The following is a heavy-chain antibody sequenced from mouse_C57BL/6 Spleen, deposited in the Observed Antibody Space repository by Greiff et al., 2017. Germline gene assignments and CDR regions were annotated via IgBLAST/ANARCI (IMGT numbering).Heavy chain of an antibody. D-gene: IGHD2-3*01. V-gene: IGHV1-55*01. J-gene: IGHJ2*01. CDR3: ARSLYDGYYLRLYYVDY. Sequence: QVQLQQPGAELVKPGASVKMSCKASGYTFTSYWITWVKQRPGQGLEWIGDIYPGSGSTNYNEKFKSKATLTVDTSSSTAYMQLSSLTSEDSAVYYCARSLYDGYYLRLYYVDYWGQGTTLTVSS. CDR1: GYTFTSYW. CDR2: IYPGSGST.